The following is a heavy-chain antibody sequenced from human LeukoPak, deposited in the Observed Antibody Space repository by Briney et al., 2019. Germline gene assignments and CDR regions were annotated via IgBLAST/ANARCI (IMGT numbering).Heavy chain of an antibody. CDR3: SRLMRYGDISGVYYYYDY. Sequence: GGSLRLSCVASGVTFSGFSFNWVRQGPGKGLEWVSSINTVASYIYYADSVKGRFTISRDNAKNSLYLQVNSLRAEDTGVYYCSRLMRYGDISGVYYYYDYWGQGTLVTVSS. CDR2: INTVASYI. D-gene: IGHD4-17*01. J-gene: IGHJ4*02. CDR1: GVTFSGFS. V-gene: IGHV3-21*06.